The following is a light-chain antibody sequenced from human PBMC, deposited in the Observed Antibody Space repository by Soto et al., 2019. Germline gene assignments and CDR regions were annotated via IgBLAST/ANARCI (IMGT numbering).Light chain of an antibody. CDR1: SSNVGNNY. J-gene: IGLJ2*01. V-gene: IGLV1-51*01. Sequence: QSVLTQPPSVSAAPGQKVTISCSGSSSNVGNNYVSWYQQLPGTAPKLLIYDNNKRPSGIPDRFSGSKSGTSATLGITGLKTGDEADYYCGTWDNSLSAVFGGGTKLTVL. CDR2: DNN. CDR3: GTWDNSLSAV.